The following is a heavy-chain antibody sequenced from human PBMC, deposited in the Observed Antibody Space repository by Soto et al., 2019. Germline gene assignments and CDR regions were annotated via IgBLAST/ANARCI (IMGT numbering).Heavy chain of an antibody. CDR2: IIPIFGTP. CDR3: VRDSGSPSPRPAT. V-gene: IGHV1-69*12. D-gene: IGHD3-10*01. J-gene: IGHJ4*02. Sequence: QVHLVQSGAEVKKPGSSVKVSCKVSGDSFSSYAISWVRQAPGQGLEWMGGIIPIFGTPNYAQKFQGRITIPADESTRSAYMDMSSLRLEDTALSYCVRDSGSPSPRPATRGQGPLVTVSS. CDR1: GDSFSSYA.